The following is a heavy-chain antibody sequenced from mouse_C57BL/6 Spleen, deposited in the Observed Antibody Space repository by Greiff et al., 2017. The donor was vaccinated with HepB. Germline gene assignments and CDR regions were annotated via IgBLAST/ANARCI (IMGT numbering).Heavy chain of an antibody. CDR3: TLITTVVATRFAY. Sequence: EVQGVESGAELVRPGASVKLSCTASGFNIKDDYMHWVKQRPEQGLEWIGWIDPENGDTEYASKFQGKATITADTSSNTAYLQLSSLTSEDTAVYYCTLITTVVATRFAYWGQGTLVTVSA. J-gene: IGHJ3*01. V-gene: IGHV14-4*01. CDR1: GFNIKDDY. CDR2: IDPENGDT. D-gene: IGHD1-1*01.